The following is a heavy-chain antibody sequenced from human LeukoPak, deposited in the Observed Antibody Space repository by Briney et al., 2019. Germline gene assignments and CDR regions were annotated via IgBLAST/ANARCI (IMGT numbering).Heavy chain of an antibody. CDR1: GFTFSNYG. CDR2: IRYDGSNK. Sequence: GGSLRLSCAASGFTFSNYGMHWVRQAPGKGLEWVAFIRYDGSNKYYADSVKGRFTISRDNSKNTLYLQMNSLRAEDTAVYYCAKDFKTHFDYWGQGTLVTVSS. V-gene: IGHV3-30*02. J-gene: IGHJ4*02. CDR3: AKDFKTHFDY.